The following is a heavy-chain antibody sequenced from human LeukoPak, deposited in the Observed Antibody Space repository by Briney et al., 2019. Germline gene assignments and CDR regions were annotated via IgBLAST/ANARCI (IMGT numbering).Heavy chain of an antibody. CDR2: IYYSGST. V-gene: IGHV4-30-4*08. D-gene: IGHD6-19*01. Sequence: LRLSCAASGFTFSDYYMSWIRQPPGKGLEWIGYIYYSGSTYYNPSLKSRVTISVDTSKNQFSLKLSSVTAADTAVYYCARVTAYSSGWYRGTPSVNPLKFDYWGQGTLVTVSS. J-gene: IGHJ4*02. CDR1: GFTFSDYY. CDR3: ARVTAYSSGWYRGTPSVNPLKFDY.